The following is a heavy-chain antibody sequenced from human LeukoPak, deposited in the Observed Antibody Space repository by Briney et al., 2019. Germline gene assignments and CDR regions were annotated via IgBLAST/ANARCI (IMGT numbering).Heavy chain of an antibody. V-gene: IGHV3-30*18. J-gene: IGHJ4*02. CDR2: ISYDGSNK. CDR3: AKAAMIVVVKLDIGFDY. CDR1: GFTFSSYG. D-gene: IGHD3-22*01. Sequence: PGGSLRLSCAASGFTFSSYGMHWVRQAPGKGLGWVAVISYDGSNKYYADSVKGRFTISRDNSKNTLYLQMNSLRAEDTAVYYCAKAAMIVVVKLDIGFDYWGQGTLVTVSS.